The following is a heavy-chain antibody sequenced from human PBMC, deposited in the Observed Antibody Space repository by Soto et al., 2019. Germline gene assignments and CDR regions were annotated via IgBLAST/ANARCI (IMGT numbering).Heavy chain of an antibody. CDR3: AIRAFYGSGIPNYYGMDV. V-gene: IGHV3-23*01. CDR2: ISGTGGGT. Sequence: EVHLLESGGGLVQPGGSLRLSCAASGFTFSNYAMTLVRQAPGKGLEWVSVISGTGGGTNTADSAKGRFTTSRDNSKNTLYLQMNSLRAEDTAVYYCAIRAFYGSGIPNYYGMDVWGQGTAVTVSS. CDR1: GFTFSNYA. D-gene: IGHD3-10*01. J-gene: IGHJ6*02.